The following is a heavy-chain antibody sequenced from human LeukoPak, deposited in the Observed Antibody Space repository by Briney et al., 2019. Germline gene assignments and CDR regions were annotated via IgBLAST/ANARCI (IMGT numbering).Heavy chain of an antibody. Sequence: GGSLRLSCAASGFALSTYAMSCVRQTPGKGLEWVAATSSSDAGTYHADSVKGRFTISRDNSKNTLFLQMNILRGEDTALYFCASHSNFWSAEQMRGQGTMVTVSS. CDR1: GFALSTYA. J-gene: IGHJ4*02. D-gene: IGHD3-3*01. V-gene: IGHV3-23*01. CDR3: ASHSNFWSAEQM. CDR2: TSSSDAGT.